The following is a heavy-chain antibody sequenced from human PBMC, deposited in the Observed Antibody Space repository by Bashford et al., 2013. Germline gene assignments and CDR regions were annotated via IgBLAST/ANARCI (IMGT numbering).Heavy chain of an antibody. D-gene: IGHD2-2*01. V-gene: IGHV4-39*01. CDR3: VQVRSAFDH. J-gene: IGHJ4*02. CDR2: FLIVGSP. Sequence: ETLSLTCTVSEAPSVVIPTPGLDPPAPTGRRWSGSATFLIVGSPTYNPSLKSRLTMAVDTSKNEFYLRVSSATAADTAVYFCVQVRSAFDHWGQGTLVTVSS. CDR1: EAPSVVIPTP.